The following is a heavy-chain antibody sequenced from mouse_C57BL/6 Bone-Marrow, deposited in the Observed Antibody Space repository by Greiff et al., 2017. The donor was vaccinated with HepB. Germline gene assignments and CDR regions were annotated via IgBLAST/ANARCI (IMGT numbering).Heavy chain of an antibody. CDR3: ARHTDYDGLWYFDV. V-gene: IGHV5-6*01. CDR1: GFTFSSYG. Sequence: VQLKESGGDLVKPGGSLKLSCAASGFTFSSYGKSWVRQTPDKRLEWVATISSGGSYTYYPDSVKGRFTISRDNAKNTLYLQMSSLKSEDTAMYYCARHTDYDGLWYFDVWGTGTTVTVSS. CDR2: ISSGGSYT. J-gene: IGHJ1*03. D-gene: IGHD2-4*01.